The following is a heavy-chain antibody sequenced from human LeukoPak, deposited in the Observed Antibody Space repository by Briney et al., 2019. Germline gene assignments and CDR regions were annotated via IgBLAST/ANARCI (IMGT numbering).Heavy chain of an antibody. D-gene: IGHD2-21*02. CDR2: INHSGST. V-gene: IGHV4-34*01. CDR3: ARGYCGGDCYHDNWFDP. J-gene: IGHJ5*02. Sequence: SETLSLTCAVYGGSFSGYYWSWIRQPPGRGLEWIGEINHSGSTNYNPSLESRVTISVDTSKNQFSLKLSSVTAADTAVYYCARGYCGGDCYHDNWFDPWGQGTLVTVSS. CDR1: GGSFSGYY.